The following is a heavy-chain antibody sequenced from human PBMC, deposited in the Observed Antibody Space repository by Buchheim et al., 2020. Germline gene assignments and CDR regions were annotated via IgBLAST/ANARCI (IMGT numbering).Heavy chain of an antibody. CDR1: GFTFSSYA. J-gene: IGHJ6*02. Sequence: QVQLVESGGGVVQPGRSLGLSYAASGFTFSSYAMHWVRQAPGKGLEWVAVISYDGSNKYYADSVKGRFTISRDNSKNTLYLQMNSLRAEDTAVYYCARDKERYYYYYYGMDVWGQGTT. V-gene: IGHV3-30*04. CDR2: ISYDGSNK. CDR3: ARDKERYYYYYYGMDV. D-gene: IGHD1-1*01.